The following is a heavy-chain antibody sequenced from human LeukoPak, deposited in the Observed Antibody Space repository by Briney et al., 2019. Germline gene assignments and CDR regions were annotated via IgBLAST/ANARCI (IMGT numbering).Heavy chain of an antibody. CDR3: ARDLPITMRVALYSGGMDV. Sequence: GGSLRLSCAASGFTFSDYYMSWIRQAPGKGLEWVSYISSSGGTIYYADSVKGRFTISRDNAKNSLYLQMNSLRAEDTAVYYCARDLPITMRVALYSGGMDVWGQGTTVTVSS. CDR2: ISSSGGTI. J-gene: IGHJ6*02. CDR1: GFTFSDYY. D-gene: IGHD3-22*01. V-gene: IGHV3-11*01.